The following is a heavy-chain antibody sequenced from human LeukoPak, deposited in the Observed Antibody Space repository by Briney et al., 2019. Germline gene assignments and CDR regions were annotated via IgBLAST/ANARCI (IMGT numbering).Heavy chain of an antibody. CDR1: GFTFSSYA. D-gene: IGHD4-17*01. CDR3: ARLNYGDSTDYYYYYIDV. CDR2: ISYDGSNK. V-gene: IGHV3-30*04. J-gene: IGHJ6*03. Sequence: GGSLRLSCAASGFTFSSYAMHWVRQAPGKGLEWVAVISYDGSNKYYADSVKGRFTISRDNSKNTLYLQMNSLRAEATAVYYSARLNYGDSTDYYYYYIDVWGKGTTVTISS.